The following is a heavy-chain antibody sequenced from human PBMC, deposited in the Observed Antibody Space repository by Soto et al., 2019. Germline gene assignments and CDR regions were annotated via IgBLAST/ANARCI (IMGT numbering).Heavy chain of an antibody. J-gene: IGHJ5*02. CDR1: GYSFTSYW. D-gene: IGHD3-22*01. CDR3: ATTYYYDSSGYTIPDWFDP. CDR2: IYPGDSDT. Sequence: GESLKISCKGSGYSFTSYWIGWVRQMPGKGLEWMGIIYPGDSDTRYSPSFQGQVTISADKSISTAYLQWSSLKASDTAMYYCATTYYYDSSGYTIPDWFDPWGQGTLVTVS. V-gene: IGHV5-51*01.